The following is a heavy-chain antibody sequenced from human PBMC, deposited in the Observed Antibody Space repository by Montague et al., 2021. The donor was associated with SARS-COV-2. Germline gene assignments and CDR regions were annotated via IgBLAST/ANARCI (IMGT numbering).Heavy chain of an antibody. CDR3: AKPAGYFYFDY. V-gene: IGHV3-23*03. CDR1: GFTFSHFA. D-gene: IGHD3-9*01. J-gene: IGHJ4*02. CDR2: IYSGGSNT. Sequence: SLRLSCAASGFTFSHFAMSWVRQAPGKGLEWVSVIYSGGSNTYYTDSVKGRYTISRDNSKNTLYLQMNSLRAEDTAIYYCAKPAGYFYFDYWGQGTLVTVSS.